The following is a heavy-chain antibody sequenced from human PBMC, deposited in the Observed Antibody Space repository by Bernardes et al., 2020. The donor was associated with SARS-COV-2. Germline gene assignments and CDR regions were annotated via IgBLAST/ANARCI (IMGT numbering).Heavy chain of an antibody. D-gene: IGHD3-3*01. Sequence: SETLSLTCTVSGGSISSYYWSWIRQPAGKGLEWIGRIYTSGSTNYNPPLKSRVTMSVDTSKNQFSLKLSSVTAADTAVYYCARVPPEIRFGVVTYYYYMDVWGKGTTVTVSS. CDR1: GGSISSYY. CDR2: IYTSGST. V-gene: IGHV4-4*07. CDR3: ARVPPEIRFGVVTYYYYMDV. J-gene: IGHJ6*03.